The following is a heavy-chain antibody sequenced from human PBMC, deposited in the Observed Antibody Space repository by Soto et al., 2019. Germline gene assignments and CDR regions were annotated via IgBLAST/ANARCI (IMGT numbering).Heavy chain of an antibody. CDR2: IYYSGST. J-gene: IGHJ5*02. CDR3: ARVRGTIAVRPGRGDWFDP. CDR1: GGSISSYY. V-gene: IGHV4-59*01. D-gene: IGHD6-6*01. Sequence: PSETLSLTCTVSGGSISSYYWSWIRQPPGKGLEWIGYIYYSGSTNYNPSLKSRVTISVDTSKNQFSLKLSSVTAADTAVYYCARVRGTIAVRPGRGDWFDPWGQGTLVTVSS.